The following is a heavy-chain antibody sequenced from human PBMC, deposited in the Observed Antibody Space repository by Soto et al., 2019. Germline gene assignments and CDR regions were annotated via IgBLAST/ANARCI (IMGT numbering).Heavy chain of an antibody. V-gene: IGHV1-18*03. CDR3: ARDAWAGYSSGWYNY. D-gene: IGHD6-19*01. CDR2: VSANNGHT. Sequence: QVKLVQSGAELKKPGAFVKVSCKASGYTFSSYGMSWVRQAPGQGLEWMGWVSANNGHTNYAQKFQGRVLMTTDTSATTVYMELRSLTSDDMAVYYCARDAWAGYSSGWYNYWGQGTLVTVSS. CDR1: GYTFSSYG. J-gene: IGHJ4*02.